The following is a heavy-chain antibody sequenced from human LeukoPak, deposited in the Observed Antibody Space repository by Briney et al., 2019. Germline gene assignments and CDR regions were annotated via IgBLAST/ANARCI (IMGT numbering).Heavy chain of an antibody. J-gene: IGHJ6*04. CDR1: GFTFSSYG. D-gene: IGHD3-10*01. CDR2: IWYDGSNK. Sequence: GGSLRLSCAASGFTFSSYGMHWVRQAPGKGLEWVAVIWYDGSNKYCADSVKGRFTISRDNSKNTLYLQMNSLRAEDTAVYYCARVDYYGSGPYYYYGMDVWGKGTTVTVSS. CDR3: ARVDYYGSGPYYYYGMDV. V-gene: IGHV3-33*01.